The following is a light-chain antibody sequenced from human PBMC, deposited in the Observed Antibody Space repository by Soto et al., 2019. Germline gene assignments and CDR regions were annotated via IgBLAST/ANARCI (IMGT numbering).Light chain of an antibody. CDR3: QQYNNWHPWT. V-gene: IGKV3-15*01. Sequence: EIWMTQSPATLSVSPGERATLSCRASQSVSSKLAWYQQKPGQAPRLLIYGASTRATGIPARFSGSGSGTEFTLTISSLQSEDFAVYYCQQYNNWHPWTFGHGTKVDIK. J-gene: IGKJ1*01. CDR2: GAS. CDR1: QSVSSK.